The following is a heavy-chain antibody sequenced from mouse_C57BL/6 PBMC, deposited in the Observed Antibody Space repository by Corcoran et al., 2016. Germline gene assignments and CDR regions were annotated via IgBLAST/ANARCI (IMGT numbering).Heavy chain of an antibody. J-gene: IGHJ1*03. CDR1: GYTFTDYY. V-gene: IGHV1-76*01. CDR3: ARRGPSSYGYFDV. Sequence: QVQLKQSGAELVRPGASVKLSCKASGYTFTDYYINWVKQRPGQGLEWIARIYPGSGNTYYNEKFKGKATLTAEKSSSTAYMQLSSLTSEDSAVYFCARRGPSSYGYFDVWGTGTTVTVSS. D-gene: IGHD2-10*02. CDR2: IYPGSGNT.